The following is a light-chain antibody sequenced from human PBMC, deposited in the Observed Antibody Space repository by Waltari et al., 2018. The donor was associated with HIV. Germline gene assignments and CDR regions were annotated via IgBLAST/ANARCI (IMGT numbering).Light chain of an antibody. CDR2: INSDGSH. Sequence: VLTQSPSASASLGDSVKLTCTLDSGHITYAIAWHQHRPGKGPRFLLKINSDGSHYKGDDIPDRFSGSSSGAERFLIISRVQSDDEADYYCQSWGAGGVFGGGTKLTVL. J-gene: IGLJ3*02. V-gene: IGLV4-69*01. CDR1: SGHITYA. CDR3: QSWGAGGV.